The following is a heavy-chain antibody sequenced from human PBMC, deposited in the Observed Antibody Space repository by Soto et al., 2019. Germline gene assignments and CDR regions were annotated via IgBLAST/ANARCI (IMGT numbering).Heavy chain of an antibody. CDR1: GFTFSNAW. CDR3: TTETMVRGPPDY. J-gene: IGHJ4*02. V-gene: IGHV3-15*01. CDR2: IKSKTDGGTT. D-gene: IGHD3-10*01. Sequence: EVQLVESGGGLVKPGGSLRLSCAASGFTFSNAWMSWVRQAPGKGLEWVGRIKSKTDGGTTDYAAPVKGRFTISRDDSKNTLYLQMNSLKTEDTAVYYCTTETMVRGPPDYWGQGTLVTVSS.